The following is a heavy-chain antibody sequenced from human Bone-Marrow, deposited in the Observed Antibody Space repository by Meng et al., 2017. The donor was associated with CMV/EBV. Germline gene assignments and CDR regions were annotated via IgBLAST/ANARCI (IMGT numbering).Heavy chain of an antibody. V-gene: IGHV3-7*01. J-gene: IGHJ4*02. CDR3: ARYTRPFDY. D-gene: IGHD1-14*01. CDR2: IKQDGSEK. Sequence: GESLKISCAASGFTFSSYWMSWVRQAPGKGLEWVANIKQDGSEKYYVDSVKGRFTISRDNAKNSLYLQMNSLRAEDTAVYYCARYTRPFDYWGQGTLVTVSS. CDR1: GFTFSSYW.